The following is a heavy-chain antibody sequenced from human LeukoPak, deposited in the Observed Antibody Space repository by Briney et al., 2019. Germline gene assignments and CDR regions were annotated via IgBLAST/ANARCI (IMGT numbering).Heavy chain of an antibody. D-gene: IGHD3-10*01. CDR3: ARDPGITMVRGAFDI. CDR1: GFTVSSNY. V-gene: IGHV3-53*01. CDR2: IYSDGST. Sequence: PGGSLRLSCAASGFTVSSNYMSWVRQAPGKGLEWVSFIYSDGSTYYADSVKGRFTISRDNAKNSLYLQMNSLRAEDTAVYYCARDPGITMVRGAFDIWGQGTMVTVSS. J-gene: IGHJ3*02.